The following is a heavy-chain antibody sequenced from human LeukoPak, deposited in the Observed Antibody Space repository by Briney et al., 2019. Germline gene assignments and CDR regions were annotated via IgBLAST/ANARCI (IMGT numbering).Heavy chain of an antibody. D-gene: IGHD1-26*01. Sequence: GGSLRLSCAASGFTFSSYWMHWVRQAPGKGLVWVSRISTDGTTTTYADSVKGRFTISRDNAKNTLFLQMNRLRAENTAVYYCATSPSLPWDWGQGTLVTVSS. J-gene: IGHJ4*02. CDR3: ATSPSLPWD. V-gene: IGHV3-74*01. CDR2: ISTDGTTT. CDR1: GFTFSSYW.